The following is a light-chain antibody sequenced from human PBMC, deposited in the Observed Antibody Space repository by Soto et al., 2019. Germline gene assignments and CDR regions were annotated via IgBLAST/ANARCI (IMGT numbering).Light chain of an antibody. V-gene: IGKV3-15*01. CDR3: PQYNNWPPWT. J-gene: IGKJ1*01. Sequence: EIVMTQSPATLSVSPGERATLSCRASQSVSSNLDWYQQKPGQAPRLLIYGASTRATGIPARFSGSGSGTEFTLTISSLQSEDLAVYYCPQYNNWPPWTFGQGTKVEIK. CDR1: QSVSSN. CDR2: GAS.